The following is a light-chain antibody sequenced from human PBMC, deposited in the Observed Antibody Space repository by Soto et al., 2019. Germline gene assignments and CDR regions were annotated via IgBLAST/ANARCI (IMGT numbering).Light chain of an antibody. Sequence: EIVLTQSPGTLSLSPGERATLSCRASQSISNNYLAWHQQKPGQAPRLLIHAASSMATGIQDRFGGSGSGTDFTLTVSRLEPEDCAVYYCQQYGSTPYTFGQGTTLEIK. CDR3: QQYGSTPYT. J-gene: IGKJ2*01. V-gene: IGKV3-20*01. CDR1: QSISNNY. CDR2: AAS.